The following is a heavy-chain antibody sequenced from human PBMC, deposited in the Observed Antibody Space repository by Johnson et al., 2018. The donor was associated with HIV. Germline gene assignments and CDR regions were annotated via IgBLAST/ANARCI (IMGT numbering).Heavy chain of an antibody. D-gene: IGHD3-10*01. J-gene: IGHJ3*02. CDR2: IYSGGST. CDR1: GFTVSRSY. V-gene: IGHV3-53*01. CDR3: ARILVGTMVRGVSLHDAFDI. Sequence: EMQLVESGGGLIQPGGSLRFSCAGSGFTVSRSYMSWVRQAPGKGLEWVSVIYSGGSTYYADSVKGRCTISRDNSKNTLHLQMKSLRAEDTAVYYCARILVGTMVRGVSLHDAFDIWGQGTMVTVSS.